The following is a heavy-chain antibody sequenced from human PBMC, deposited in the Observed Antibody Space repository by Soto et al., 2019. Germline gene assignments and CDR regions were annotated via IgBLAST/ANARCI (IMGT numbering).Heavy chain of an antibody. V-gene: IGHV3-48*01. D-gene: IGHD6-19*01. J-gene: IGHJ3*02. Sequence: GSLRLSCAASGFTFSNYSMNWVRQAPGKGLEWVSYISSSTIYYADSVKGRFTISRDNAKNSLYLQMNSLRAEDTAVYYCARVLKSSGWDNDVFDIWGQGTMVTVSS. CDR3: ARVLKSSGWDNDVFDI. CDR2: ISSSTI. CDR1: GFTFSNYS.